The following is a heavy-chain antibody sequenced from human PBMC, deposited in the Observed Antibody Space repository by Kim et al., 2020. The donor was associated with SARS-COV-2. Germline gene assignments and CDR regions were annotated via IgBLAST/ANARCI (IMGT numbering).Heavy chain of an antibody. Sequence: GGSLRLSCAASGFTFSSYGMHWVRQAPGKGLEWVAVIWYDGSNKYYADSVKGRFTISRDNSKNTLYLQMNSLRAEDTAVYYCARDRYYGSGSYLDVWGQGTTVTVSS. CDR2: IWYDGSNK. CDR3: ARDRYYGSGSYLDV. CDR1: GFTFSSYG. D-gene: IGHD3-10*01. J-gene: IGHJ6*02. V-gene: IGHV3-33*01.